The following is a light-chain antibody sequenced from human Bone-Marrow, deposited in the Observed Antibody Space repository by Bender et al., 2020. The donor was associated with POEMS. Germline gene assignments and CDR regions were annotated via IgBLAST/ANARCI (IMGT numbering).Light chain of an antibody. V-gene: IGLV2-23*01. J-gene: IGLJ3*02. CDR1: SSDVGSYKF. CDR3: CSYAGTSTWV. Sequence: QSALTQPASVSGSPGQSLTISCTGTSSDVGSYKFVSWYQVHPGKAPKLIIYEGSKRPSGVSDRFSGSKSGNPASLTISGLQTEDEAEYYCCSYAGTSTWVFGGGTKVTVL. CDR2: EGS.